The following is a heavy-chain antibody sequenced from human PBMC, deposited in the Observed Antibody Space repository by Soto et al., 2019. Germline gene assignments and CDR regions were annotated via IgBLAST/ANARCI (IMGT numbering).Heavy chain of an antibody. CDR1: GFIFSNSW. CDR3: ARDWSGPGNSAYYYYNMDV. V-gene: IGHV3-74*01. D-gene: IGHD3-3*01. CDR2: INSDGSST. Sequence: PGGSLRLSCAASGFIFSNSWMHWVRQATGKGLVWVSRINSDGSSTDYADSVKGRFTISRDNAKNTLYLQTNSLRAEDTALYYCARDWSGPGNSAYYYYNMDVWGKGTTVTVSS. J-gene: IGHJ6*03.